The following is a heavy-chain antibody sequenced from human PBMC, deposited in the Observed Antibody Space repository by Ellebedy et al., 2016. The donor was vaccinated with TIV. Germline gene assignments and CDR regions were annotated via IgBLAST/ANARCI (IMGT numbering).Heavy chain of an antibody. V-gene: IGHV3-30-3*01. CDR3: ARDNNGDY. D-gene: IGHD1/OR15-1a*01. Sequence: GESLKISXAASGFTFSSYWMHWVRQAPGKGLEWVAVISYDGINKNYADSVKGRFTISRDNSKNTLYLQMNSLRAEDTAVYYCARDNNGDYWGQGTQVTVSS. CDR1: GFTFSSYW. J-gene: IGHJ4*02. CDR2: ISYDGINK.